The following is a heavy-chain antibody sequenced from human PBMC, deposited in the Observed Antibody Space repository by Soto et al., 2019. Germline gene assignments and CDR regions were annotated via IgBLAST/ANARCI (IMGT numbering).Heavy chain of an antibody. CDR1: GFTVSSHG. D-gene: IGHD2-8*02. Sequence: QVQLVESGGGVVEPGRSQRLSSAVSGFTVSSHGMHWVRKAPGKGLEWVAVISRDGNTKYYADSVKGRFTISRDNSRNTLFLEMYSLRGDDMAVYYCTGEVASGYWGQGTLVTVSS. CDR3: TGEVASGY. V-gene: IGHV3-30*03. CDR2: ISRDGNTK. J-gene: IGHJ4*02.